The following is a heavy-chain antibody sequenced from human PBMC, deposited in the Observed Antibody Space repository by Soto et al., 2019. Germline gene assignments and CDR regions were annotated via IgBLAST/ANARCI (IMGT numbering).Heavy chain of an antibody. CDR3: ARFGQITLFRGVPEARCDP. CDR1: GGTLSSYT. D-gene: IGHD3-10*01. V-gene: IGHV1-69*02. Sequence: QVQLVQSGAEVKKPGSSVKVSCQASGGTLSSYTINWVRQAPGQGLEWMGRIIPILGIANYAQKFQGRVTITADKSTSTYYMERSSLRSEDTAVYYCARFGQITLFRGVPEARCDPWGQGTVVTVSS. J-gene: IGHJ5*02. CDR2: IIPILGIA.